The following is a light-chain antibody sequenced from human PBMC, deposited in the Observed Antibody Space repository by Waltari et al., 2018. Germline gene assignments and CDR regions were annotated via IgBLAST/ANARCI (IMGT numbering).Light chain of an antibody. CDR2: KVS. CDR3: MQGTHWPPYT. V-gene: IGKV2-30*02. Sequence: DVVMTKSPLSLHVTLGQPASISCRSSQGLVHSDGHTYLNWFQLRPGQAPRRLIYKVSRRESGVPDRFSGSGSGTEFTLIISRVEAEDIGVYYCMQGTHWPPYTFGQGTKLEIK. CDR1: QGLVHSDGHTY. J-gene: IGKJ2*01.